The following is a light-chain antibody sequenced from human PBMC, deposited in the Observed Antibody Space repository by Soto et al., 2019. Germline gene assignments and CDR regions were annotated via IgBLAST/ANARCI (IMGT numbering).Light chain of an antibody. V-gene: IGKV1-39*01. CDR3: QQSYNTPRT. J-gene: IGKJ1*01. Sequence: DIQMTQFPSSLSASVGDRVTITCRASQSIDTYVNWYQQKPGKAPKVLIYTASALQSGVPSRFRGSVSGTDFTLNINGLHPEDFATYYCQQSYNTPRTFGQGTTVEIK. CDR1: QSIDTY. CDR2: TAS.